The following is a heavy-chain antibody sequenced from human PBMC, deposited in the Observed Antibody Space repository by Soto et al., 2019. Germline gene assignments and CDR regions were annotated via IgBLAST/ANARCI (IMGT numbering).Heavy chain of an antibody. CDR2: INHSGST. D-gene: IGHD3-10*01. CDR3: ARELYGSGSYSIYYYYYGMDV. Sequence: SETLSLTCAVYGGSFSGYYWSWIRQPPGKGLEWIGEINHSGSTSYNPSLKSRVTISVDTSKNQFSLKLSSVTAADTAVYYCARELYGSGSYSIYYYYYGMDVWGQGTTVTVSS. V-gene: IGHV4-34*01. CDR1: GGSFSGYY. J-gene: IGHJ6*02.